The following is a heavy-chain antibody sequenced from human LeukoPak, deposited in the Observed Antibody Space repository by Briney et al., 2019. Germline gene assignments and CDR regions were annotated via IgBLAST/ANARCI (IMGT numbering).Heavy chain of an antibody. CDR1: GYTFTSYG. Sequence: ASVKVSCKASGYTFTSYGISWVRQAPGQGLEWMGWISAYNGNTNYAQKLQGRVTMTTDTSTSTAYMELRSLRSGDTAVYYCARDRDYDILTAEDYWGQGTLVTVSS. D-gene: IGHD3-9*01. CDR2: ISAYNGNT. J-gene: IGHJ4*02. V-gene: IGHV1-18*01. CDR3: ARDRDYDILTAEDY.